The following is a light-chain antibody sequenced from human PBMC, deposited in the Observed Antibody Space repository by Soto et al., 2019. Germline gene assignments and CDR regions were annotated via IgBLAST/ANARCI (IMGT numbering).Light chain of an antibody. Sequence: EIVMTQSPATLSVSPGERATLSCRASQSVRSNLAWYQQKPGQSPRLLIYGASTRATGIPARFSGSGSGTQFTLTISSLQSGDFAVYYCQQYNNWPPAWTFGQGTKVDIK. CDR3: QQYNNWPPAWT. CDR1: QSVRSN. V-gene: IGKV3-15*01. J-gene: IGKJ1*01. CDR2: GAS.